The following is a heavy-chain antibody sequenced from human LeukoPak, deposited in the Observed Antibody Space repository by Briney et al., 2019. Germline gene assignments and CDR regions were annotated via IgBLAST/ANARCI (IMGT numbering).Heavy chain of an antibody. J-gene: IGHJ4*02. Sequence: GRSLRLSCAASGFTFSSYGMHWVRQAPGKGLEWVAVISYDGSNKYYADSVKGRFTISRDNSKNTLYLQMNSLRAEDTAVYYCAKGDSGSSDYWGQGTLVTVSS. V-gene: IGHV3-30*18. CDR2: ISYDGSNK. D-gene: IGHD1-26*01. CDR3: AKGDSGSSDY. CDR1: GFTFSSYG.